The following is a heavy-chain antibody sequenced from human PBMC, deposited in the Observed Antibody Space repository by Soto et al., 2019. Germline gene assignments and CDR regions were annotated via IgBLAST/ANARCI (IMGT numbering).Heavy chain of an antibody. J-gene: IGHJ4*02. D-gene: IGHD6-13*01. V-gene: IGHV3-23*01. CDR3: ERRSSSWYFDY. CDR1: GFTFSSYA. Sequence: EVQLLESGGGLVQPGGSLRLSCAASGFTFSSYAMNWVRQAPGKGLEWVSVISGSDGSTYYEDSVKGRFTISRDNSKNTLNLQMNRLRAENTDVYYCERRSSSWYFDYWGQGTLVTVSS. CDR2: ISGSDGST.